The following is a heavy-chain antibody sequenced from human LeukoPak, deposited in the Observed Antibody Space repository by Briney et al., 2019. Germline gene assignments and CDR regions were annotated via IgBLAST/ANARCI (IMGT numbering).Heavy chain of an antibody. CDR2: ISWNSGSI. CDR1: GFTFDDYA. CDR3: ARHRGRGYCSSTSCYAVDY. D-gene: IGHD2-2*01. J-gene: IGHJ4*02. Sequence: PGGSLRLSCAASGFTFDDYAMHWVRQAPGKGLEWVSGISWNSGSIGYADSVKGRFTISRDNAKNSLYLQMNSLRAEDTAVYYCARHRGRGYCSSTSCYAVDYWGQGTLVTVSS. V-gene: IGHV3-9*01.